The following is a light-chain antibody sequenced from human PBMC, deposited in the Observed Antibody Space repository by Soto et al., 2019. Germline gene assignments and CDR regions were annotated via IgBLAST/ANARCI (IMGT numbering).Light chain of an antibody. CDR2: WAS. CDR1: QSVLYSFNNKNY. CDR3: HQYYPTLPWT. V-gene: IGKV4-1*01. J-gene: IGKJ1*01. Sequence: DIVMTQSPDSLAVSLGERATINCKSSQSVLYSFNNKNYLAWYQQKPGQPPKLLIYWASTRESGVPDRFSGSGSWTDFSLTISSLQAEDVAVYYCHQYYPTLPWTFGQGTKVEI.